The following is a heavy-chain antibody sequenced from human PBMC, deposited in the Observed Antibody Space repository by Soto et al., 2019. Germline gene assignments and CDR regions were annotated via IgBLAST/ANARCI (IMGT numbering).Heavy chain of an antibody. J-gene: IGHJ4*02. CDR2: ISSSSSYI. V-gene: IGHV3-21*01. CDR1: GLTFSTYS. CDR3: ARGYYGERIFEY. D-gene: IGHD4-17*01. Sequence: EVQLVESGGGLVKSGGSLRLSCAASGLTFSTYSMNWVRQAPGKGLEWVSSISSSSSYIYYVDSVKGRFTISRDNAKNSLYMQMNSLRAEDTAVYYCARGYYGERIFEYWGQGTLVTVSS.